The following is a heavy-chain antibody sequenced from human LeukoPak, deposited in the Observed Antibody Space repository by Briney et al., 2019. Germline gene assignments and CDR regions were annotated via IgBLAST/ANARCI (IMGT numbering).Heavy chain of an antibody. CDR2: ISGSGGST. Sequence: GGPLRLSCAASGFTFSSYAMSWVRQAPGKGLEWVSAISGSGGSTYYADSVKGRFTISRDNSKNTLYLQMNSLRAEDTAVYYCAKDRAGYYDFWRNDAFDIWGQGTMVTVSS. J-gene: IGHJ3*02. V-gene: IGHV3-23*01. D-gene: IGHD3-3*01. CDR3: AKDRAGYYDFWRNDAFDI. CDR1: GFTFSSYA.